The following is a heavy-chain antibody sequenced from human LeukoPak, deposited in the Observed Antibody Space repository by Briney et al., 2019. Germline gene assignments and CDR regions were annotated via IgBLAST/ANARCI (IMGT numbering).Heavy chain of an antibody. V-gene: IGHV3-21*01. CDR2: ISSSSSYI. J-gene: IGHJ4*02. CDR1: GFTFSSYS. D-gene: IGHD6-19*01. Sequence: GGSLRLSCAASGFTFSSYSVNWVRQAPGKGLEWVSSISSSSSYIYYADSVKGRFTISRDNAKNSLYLQMNCLRAEDTAVYYCARGLAVAGAIIDYWGQGTLVTVSS. CDR3: ARGLAVAGAIIDY.